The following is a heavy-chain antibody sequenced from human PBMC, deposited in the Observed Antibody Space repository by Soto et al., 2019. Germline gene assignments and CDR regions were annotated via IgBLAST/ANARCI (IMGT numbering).Heavy chain of an antibody. CDR3: ARGDHYYDSSGYVYYFDY. Sequence: SVKVSFKASGGTFISYSISWVRQAPGQGLEWMGGIIPIFGTANYAQKFQGRVTITADESTSTAYMELSSLRSEDTAVYYCARGDHYYDSSGYVYYFDYWGQGTLVTVSS. CDR1: GGTFISYS. CDR2: IIPIFGTA. D-gene: IGHD3-22*01. V-gene: IGHV1-69*13. J-gene: IGHJ4*02.